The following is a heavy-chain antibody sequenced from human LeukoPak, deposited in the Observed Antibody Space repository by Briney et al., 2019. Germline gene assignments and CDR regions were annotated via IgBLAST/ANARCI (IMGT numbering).Heavy chain of an antibody. J-gene: IGHJ4*02. CDR3: ARDYCSSTSCLFDY. Sequence: ASVKVSCKASGYTFTGYHMHWVRQAPGQGLEWVGRINPNSGDTNYAQKFQGRVAVTRDTSIATAFMDLTRLRSDDTAVYYCARDYCSSTSCLFDYWGQGTLVTVSS. V-gene: IGHV1-2*06. CDR1: GYTFTGYH. D-gene: IGHD2-2*01. CDR2: INPNSGDT.